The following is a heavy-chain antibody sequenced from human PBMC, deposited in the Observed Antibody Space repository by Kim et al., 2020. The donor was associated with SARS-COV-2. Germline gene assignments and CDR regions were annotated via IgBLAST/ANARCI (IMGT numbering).Heavy chain of an antibody. Sequence: ASVKVSCKASGYTLTHYALHWVRQAPGQGLEWMAWVNDRNGYTTYSQKFQGRVTITTDTSATTAYMELSSLRSEDTAVYYCASGYYGSWIGTHYYYYGVD. J-gene: IGHJ6*01. CDR1: GYTLTHYA. CDR3: ASGYYGSWIGTHYYYYGVD. CDR2: VNDRNGYT. V-gene: IGHV1-3*01. D-gene: IGHD3-10*01.